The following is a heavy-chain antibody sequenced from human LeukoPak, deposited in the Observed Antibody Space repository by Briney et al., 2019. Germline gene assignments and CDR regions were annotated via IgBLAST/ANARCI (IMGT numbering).Heavy chain of an antibody. CDR2: ISGSGGST. Sequence: GGSLRLSCAASGFTFSSYAMSWVRQAPGKGLEWVSAISGSGGSTYYADSVKGRFTISRDNSENTLYLQMNSLRAEDTAVYYCAKSTRTYSYGYYYYYGMDVWGQGTTVTVSS. CDR1: GFTFSSYA. V-gene: IGHV3-23*01. D-gene: IGHD5-18*01. CDR3: AKSTRTYSYGYYYYYGMDV. J-gene: IGHJ6*02.